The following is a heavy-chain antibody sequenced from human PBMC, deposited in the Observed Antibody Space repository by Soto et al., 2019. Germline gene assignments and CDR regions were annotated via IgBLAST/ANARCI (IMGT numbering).Heavy chain of an antibody. CDR3: AKDPSRTYYYDSSSYPFDY. Sequence: PGGSLRLSCAASGFTFSSYAMSWVRQAPGKGLEWVSAISGSGGSTYYADSVKGRFTISRDNSKNTLYLQMNSLRAEDTAVYYCAKDPSRTYYYDSSSYPFDYWGQGTLVTVSS. CDR2: ISGSGGST. CDR1: GFTFSSYA. J-gene: IGHJ4*02. V-gene: IGHV3-23*01. D-gene: IGHD3-22*01.